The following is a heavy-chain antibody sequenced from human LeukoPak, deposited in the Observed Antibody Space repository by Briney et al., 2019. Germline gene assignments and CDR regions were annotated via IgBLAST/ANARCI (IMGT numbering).Heavy chain of an antibody. Sequence: SVKVSCKASGGTFSSYAISWVRQAPGQGLEWMGRIIPIFGTANYAQKFQGRVTITTDESTSTAYMELSSLRSEDTAVYYCAQTTPLKRLSSYYKAWGQGTLVTVSS. J-gene: IGHJ4*02. D-gene: IGHD3-10*01. CDR1: GGTFSSYA. CDR2: IIPIFGTA. V-gene: IGHV1-69*05. CDR3: AQTTPLKRLSSYYKA.